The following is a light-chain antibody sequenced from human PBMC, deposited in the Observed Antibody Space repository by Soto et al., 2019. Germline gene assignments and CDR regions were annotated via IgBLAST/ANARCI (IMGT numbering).Light chain of an antibody. CDR1: QDIRMY. J-gene: IGKJ4*01. Sequence: DIQMTQSPASLAASVGDRVTITCQASQDIRMYLNWYQQKPGQAPKLLIYDASNLETGVPSRFSGSGSVTDFTLTISSLQSGDFATYFCQQYDNLRLTFGGGTKVEI. CDR2: DAS. V-gene: IGKV1-33*01. CDR3: QQYDNLRLT.